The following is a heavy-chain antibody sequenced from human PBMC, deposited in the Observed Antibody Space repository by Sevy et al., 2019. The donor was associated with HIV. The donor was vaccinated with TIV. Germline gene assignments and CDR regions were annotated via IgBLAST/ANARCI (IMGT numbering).Heavy chain of an antibody. CDR1: GYTFTGYY. Sequence: ASVKVSCKASGYTFTGYYMHWVRQAPGQGLEWMGWINPNSGGTNYAQKFQGRVTMTRDTSISTAYMELSRLRSDDTAVYYCATQSITMIVVVNDAFDIWGQWTMVTVSS. V-gene: IGHV1-2*02. CDR3: ATQSITMIVVVNDAFDI. CDR2: INPNSGGT. J-gene: IGHJ3*02. D-gene: IGHD3-22*01.